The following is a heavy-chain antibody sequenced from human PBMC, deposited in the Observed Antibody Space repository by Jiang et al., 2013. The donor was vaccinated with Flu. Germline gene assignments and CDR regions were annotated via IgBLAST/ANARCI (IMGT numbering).Heavy chain of an antibody. J-gene: IGHJ4*02. CDR2: IYYSGST. Sequence: TCTVSGGSISSSSYYWGWIRQPPGKGLEWIGSIYYSGSTYYNPSLKSRVTISVDTSKNQFSLKLSSVTAADTAVYYCARLYDSSGYYHFDYWGQGTLVTVSS. D-gene: IGHD3-22*01. CDR3: ARLYDSSGYYHFDY. CDR1: GGSISSSSYY. V-gene: IGHV4-39*01.